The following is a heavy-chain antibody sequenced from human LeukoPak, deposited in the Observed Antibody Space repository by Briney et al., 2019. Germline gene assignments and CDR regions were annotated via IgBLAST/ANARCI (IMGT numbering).Heavy chain of an antibody. J-gene: IGHJ4*02. D-gene: IGHD6-19*01. CDR3: AKASIAVAGRVYFDY. Sequence: PGGSLRLSCAASGFTFSSSWMHWVRQVPGKGLVWVSRTNNDGSTVYADSVKGRFTISRDNSKNTLHLQMNSLRAEDTAVYYCAKASIAVAGRVYFDYWGPGTLVTVSS. CDR2: TNNDGST. V-gene: IGHV3-74*01. CDR1: GFTFSSSW.